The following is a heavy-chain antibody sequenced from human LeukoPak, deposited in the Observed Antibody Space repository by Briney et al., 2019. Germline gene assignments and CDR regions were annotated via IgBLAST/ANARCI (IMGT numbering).Heavy chain of an antibody. J-gene: IGHJ3*02. Sequence: GASVNVSCKASGGTFSSYAISWVRQAPGQGLEWMGGIIPIFGTANYAQKFQGRVTITADESTSTAYMELSSLRSEDTAVYYCARWEDDSSGYYHHYAFDIWGQGTMVTVSS. V-gene: IGHV1-69*13. D-gene: IGHD3-22*01. CDR2: IIPIFGTA. CDR3: ARWEDDSSGYYHHYAFDI. CDR1: GGTFSSYA.